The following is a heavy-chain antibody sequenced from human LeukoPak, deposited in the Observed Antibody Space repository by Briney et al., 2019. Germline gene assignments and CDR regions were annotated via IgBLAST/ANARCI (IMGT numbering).Heavy chain of an antibody. J-gene: IGHJ4*02. CDR1: GFIFSNYG. CDR2: IRGNADTT. Sequence: GGSLRLSCAASGFIFSNYGMSWVRQAPGEGLEWVSAIRGNADTTYYADSVKGRFTIFRDNNKNMLHLQMNSLRVEDTAVYYCAKGHGDASGYYFFDSWGQGTLVTVSS. CDR3: AKGHGDASGYYFFDS. D-gene: IGHD3-22*01. V-gene: IGHV3-23*01.